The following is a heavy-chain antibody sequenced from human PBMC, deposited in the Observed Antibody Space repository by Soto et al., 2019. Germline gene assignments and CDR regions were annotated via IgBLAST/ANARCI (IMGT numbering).Heavy chain of an antibody. CDR3: ARDRVMRGNAYYYGMDV. J-gene: IGHJ6*02. CDR1: GGTFSSFA. CDR2: IVPMFAAP. V-gene: IGHV1-69*12. Sequence: QVLLVQSGAEVKKPGSSVRVSCKTSGGTFSSFAISWVRLAPGQGLEWMGVIVPMFAAPTYAQKFQGRVSITADEYTRTAYMELSRLRSDDTAVYYCARDRVMRGNAYYYGMDVWGQGTTVTVSS. D-gene: IGHD2-21*01.